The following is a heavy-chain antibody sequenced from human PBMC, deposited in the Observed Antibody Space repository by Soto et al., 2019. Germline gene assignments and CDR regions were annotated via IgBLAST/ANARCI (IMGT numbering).Heavy chain of an antibody. D-gene: IGHD3-22*01. Sequence: CSAAGFTFSSYWMSWVRQAPGKGLEWVANIKQDGSEKWYVDSVKGRFTISRDNAKNSLYLRMNSLRAEDTAVYYCARGDYYDSSGPFSDAFDNWGQGTMVTVSS. V-gene: IGHV3-7*04. CDR3: ARGDYYDSSGPFSDAFDN. J-gene: IGHJ3*02. CDR2: IKQDGSEK. CDR1: GFTFSSYW.